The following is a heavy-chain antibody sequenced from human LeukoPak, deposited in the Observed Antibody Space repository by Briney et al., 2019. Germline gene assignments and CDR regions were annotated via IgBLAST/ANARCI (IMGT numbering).Heavy chain of an antibody. V-gene: IGHV1-2*02. CDR3: ARDYYDSSGYYDY. Sequence: ASVKVSCKASGYTFTGYYMHWVRQAPGQGLEWMGWINPNSGGTNYAQKFQGRVTMTRDTSISTAYMELSRLRSDDTAVYYCARDYYDSSGYYDYWGQGTLVTVSS. J-gene: IGHJ4*02. CDR1: GYTFTGYY. CDR2: INPNSGGT. D-gene: IGHD3-22*01.